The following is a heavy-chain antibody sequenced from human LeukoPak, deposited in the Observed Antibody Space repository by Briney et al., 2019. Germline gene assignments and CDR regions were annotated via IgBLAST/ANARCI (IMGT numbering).Heavy chain of an antibody. J-gene: IGHJ4*02. CDR1: GFTFDDYG. D-gene: IGHD6-19*01. CDR2: INWNGDNT. Sequence: PGGSLRLSCAASGFTFDDYGMNWVRQAPGKGREWVSGINWNGDNTGYVDSVKGRFTISRDNAKNSLYLQMNSLRAEDTAVYYCARDGAVSQWLGLDDRRSFDYWGQGTLVTVSS. V-gene: IGHV3-20*04. CDR3: ARDGAVSQWLGLDDRRSFDY.